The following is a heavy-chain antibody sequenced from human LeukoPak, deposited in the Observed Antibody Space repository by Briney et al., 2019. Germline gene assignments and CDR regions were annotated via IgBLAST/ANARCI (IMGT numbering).Heavy chain of an antibody. Sequence: ASVKVSCKASGYTFTNYGISWVRQAPGQGLEWMGGISGYNGNTNYAQKVQGRVTMTTDTSTSTAYMELRSLRSDDTAVYYCARVETMVRGGYDYYYYGMDVWGKGTTVTVSA. CDR1: GYTFTNYG. CDR3: ARVETMVRGGYDYYYYGMDV. V-gene: IGHV1-18*04. D-gene: IGHD3-10*01. J-gene: IGHJ6*04. CDR2: ISGYNGNT.